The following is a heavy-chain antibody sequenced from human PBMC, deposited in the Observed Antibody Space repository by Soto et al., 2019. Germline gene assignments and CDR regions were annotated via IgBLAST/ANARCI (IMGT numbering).Heavy chain of an antibody. CDR3: ATPVAAAGTGGHWFDP. V-gene: IGHV1-69*13. CDR2: IIPIFGTA. Sequence: ASVKVSCKASGGTFSSYAISWVRQAPGQGLEWMGGIIPIFGTANYAQKFQGRVTITADESTSTAYMELSSLRSEDTAVYYCATPVAAAGTGGHWFDPWGQGTQVTVSS. J-gene: IGHJ5*02. D-gene: IGHD6-13*01. CDR1: GGTFSSYA.